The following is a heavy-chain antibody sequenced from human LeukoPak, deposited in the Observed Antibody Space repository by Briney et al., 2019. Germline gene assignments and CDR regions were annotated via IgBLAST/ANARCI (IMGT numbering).Heavy chain of an antibody. CDR1: GDSISSYY. Sequence: PSETLSPTCTVSGDSISSYYWSWIRQPPGKGLEWIGYIYYSGITNYNPSLKSRVTISVDTSKNQFSLKLSSVTAADTAVYYCARAKQWLVQDVWGQGTMVAVSS. D-gene: IGHD6-19*01. J-gene: IGHJ3*01. V-gene: IGHV4-59*01. CDR2: IYYSGIT. CDR3: ARAKQWLVQDV.